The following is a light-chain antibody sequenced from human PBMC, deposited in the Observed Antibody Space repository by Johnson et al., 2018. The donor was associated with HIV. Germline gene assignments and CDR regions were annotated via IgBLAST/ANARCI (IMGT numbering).Light chain of an antibody. CDR3: ATWDNSLTPFYV. CDR1: SSNFGNNY. V-gene: IGLV1-51*02. J-gene: IGLJ1*01. CDR2: ENN. Sequence: QSVLTQPPSVSAAPGQKVTISCSTNSSNFGNNYVSWYQQLPGTAPKLLIYENNKRPSGIPDRFSGSKSGTSATLGITGLQTGDEADYYCATWDNSLTPFYVFGTATKVTV.